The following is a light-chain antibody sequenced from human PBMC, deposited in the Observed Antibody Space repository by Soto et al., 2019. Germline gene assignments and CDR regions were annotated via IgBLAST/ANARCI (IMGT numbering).Light chain of an antibody. CDR2: AAS. CDR1: QGISSS. V-gene: IGKV1-9*01. Sequence: DIQLTQSPSFLSASVGDRVTITCRASQGISSSLAWYQQKPGKAPNLLIYAASTLQSGVPSRFSGSGSGTEFSLTISSLQPEDFATYYYHQLYTYPLYFGQGTRLEIK. CDR3: HQLYTYPLY. J-gene: IGKJ5*01.